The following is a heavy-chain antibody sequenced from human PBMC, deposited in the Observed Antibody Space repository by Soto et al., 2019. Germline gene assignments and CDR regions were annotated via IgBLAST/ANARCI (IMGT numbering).Heavy chain of an antibody. CDR3: ARSRGESSGWAPYNWFDS. D-gene: IGHD6-19*01. CDR2: INPNSGGT. J-gene: IGHJ5*01. V-gene: IGHV1-2*02. Sequence: ASVKVSCPASGYTFTGYYMHWVRQAPGQGLEWMGWINPNSGGTNYAQKFQGRVTMTRDTSISTAYMELSRLRSDDTAVYYCARSRGESSGWAPYNWFDSWGQGTLVTVSS. CDR1: GYTFTGYY.